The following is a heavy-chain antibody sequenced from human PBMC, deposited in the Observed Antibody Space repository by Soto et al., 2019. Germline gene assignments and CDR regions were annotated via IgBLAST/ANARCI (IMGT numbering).Heavy chain of an antibody. CDR2: IIPILGET. J-gene: IGHJ6*02. D-gene: IGHD3-16*01. CDR3: ARGLGGRMDD. CDR1: GTIFSSYT. Sequence: QVQLVQSGAEVKKPGSSVRVSCKASGTIFSSYTISWVRQAPGQGLEWMGRIIPILGETNSAQKFQGRVTITAAKSTNTAYMQLNSLRLEDTAVYYCARGLGGRMDDWGQGTTVTVSS. V-gene: IGHV1-69*08.